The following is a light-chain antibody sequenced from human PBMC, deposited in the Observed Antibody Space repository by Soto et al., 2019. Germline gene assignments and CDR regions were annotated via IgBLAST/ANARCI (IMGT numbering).Light chain of an antibody. J-gene: IGKJ4*01. CDR3: QQAYSFPLT. CDR2: DAS. Sequence: DIQMTQSPSTLSASVGDRVTITCRASQTITTWLAWYQQKPGKAPKLLIYDASTLESGVPSRFSGSGFGTEFSLTISSLQPDDFASYYCQQAYSFPLTFGGGTKVDIK. CDR1: QTITTW. V-gene: IGKV1-5*01.